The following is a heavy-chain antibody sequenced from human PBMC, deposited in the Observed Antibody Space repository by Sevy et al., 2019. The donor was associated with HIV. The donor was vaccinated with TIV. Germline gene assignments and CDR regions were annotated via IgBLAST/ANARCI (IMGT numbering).Heavy chain of an antibody. Sequence: GGSLRLSCAVSAFTFNSYVMSWVRQAPGKGLEWVSTISASGGYTNYADSVKGRLTISRDNSKNTVYLQMNSLRAEDTAIYYCAKETIRGYYWGQGTVVTVSS. CDR3: AKETIRGYY. V-gene: IGHV3-23*01. CDR1: AFTFNSYV. J-gene: IGHJ4*02. CDR2: ISASGGYT. D-gene: IGHD6-25*01.